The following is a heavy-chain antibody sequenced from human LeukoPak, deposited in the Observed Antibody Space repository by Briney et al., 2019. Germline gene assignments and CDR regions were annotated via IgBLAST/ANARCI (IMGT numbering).Heavy chain of an antibody. V-gene: IGHV4-39*01. J-gene: IGHJ4*02. CDR3: ARRDIVKGGFDY. CDR2: IYHSGST. D-gene: IGHD3-16*02. Sequence: SETLSLTCPVSGDSVNTRRYYWGWIRQPPGQGLEWIGSIYHSGSTYYEPSLRSRVTISIDTSRYQFSLNLTSVTAADTAVYFCARRDIVKGGFDYWGQGTLVTVSS. CDR1: GDSVNTRRYY.